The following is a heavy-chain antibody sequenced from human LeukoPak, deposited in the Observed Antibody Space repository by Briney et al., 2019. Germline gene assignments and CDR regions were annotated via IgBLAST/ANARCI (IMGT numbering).Heavy chain of an antibody. Sequence: ASVKVSCKASGYTFTDYYMHWVRQAPGQGLEWMGWINPNSGGTNYAQKFQGRVTMTRDTSISTAYMELSRLRSDDTAVYYCARSGFGVVTYDAFDIWGQGTMVTVSS. CDR2: INPNSGGT. D-gene: IGHD3-3*01. J-gene: IGHJ3*02. V-gene: IGHV1-2*02. CDR1: GYTFTDYY. CDR3: ARSGFGVVTYDAFDI.